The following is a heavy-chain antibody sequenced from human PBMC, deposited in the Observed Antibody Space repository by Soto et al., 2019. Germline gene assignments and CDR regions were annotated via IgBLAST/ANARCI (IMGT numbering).Heavy chain of an antibody. Sequence: GESLKISCTGSGYAFTSYWIAWVRQMPGKGLEWMGIIYPGDSDTRYSPSFQGQVTISADKSITTAYLQWSSLKASDTAMYDCARGYCTTTICDPWFDPWGQGTLVTVSS. CDR1: GYAFTSYW. D-gene: IGHD2-2*01. J-gene: IGHJ5*02. CDR2: IYPGDSDT. CDR3: ARGYCTTTICDPWFDP. V-gene: IGHV5-51*01.